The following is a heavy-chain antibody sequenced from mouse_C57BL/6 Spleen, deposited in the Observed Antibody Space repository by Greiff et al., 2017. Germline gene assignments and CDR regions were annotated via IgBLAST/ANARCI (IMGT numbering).Heavy chain of an antibody. V-gene: IGHV14-4*01. D-gene: IGHD2-3*01. CDR2: IDPGNGDT. CDR1: GFTFNDDY. CDR3: TYAEGYYLAWFAY. Sequence: VQLKESGAELVRPGASVKLSCTASGFTFNDDYMHWVKQRPEQGLEWIGWIDPGNGDTEYTSKFQGKATITADTSSTTAYLQLSSLTSEDTAVYDCTYAEGYYLAWFAYWGQGTLVTVAA. J-gene: IGHJ3*01.